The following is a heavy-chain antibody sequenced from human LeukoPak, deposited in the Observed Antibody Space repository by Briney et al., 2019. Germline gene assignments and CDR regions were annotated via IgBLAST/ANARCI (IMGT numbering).Heavy chain of an antibody. Sequence: GGSLRLSCAASGFTFSSYGMHWVRQAPGKGLEWVAVISYDGSNKYYADSVKGRFTISRDNSKNTLYLQMNSLRAEDTAVYCCAKEYSSGHDYWGQGTLVTVSS. D-gene: IGHD6-19*01. J-gene: IGHJ4*02. CDR2: ISYDGSNK. CDR1: GFTFSSYG. CDR3: AKEYSSGHDY. V-gene: IGHV3-30*18.